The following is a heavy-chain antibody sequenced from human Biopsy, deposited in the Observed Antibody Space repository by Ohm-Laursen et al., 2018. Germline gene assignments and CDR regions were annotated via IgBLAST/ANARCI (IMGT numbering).Heavy chain of an antibody. Sequence: SLRLSCAAYGFSFSTSGMHWVRQAPGKGLEWVAVISDDARNKYYVDSVKGRFIISRDNSKNTLYLQMNSLRAEDTAVFYCVKDRGAAGTDYYYGMDVWGQGTTVTVSS. CDR3: VKDRGAAGTDYYYGMDV. CDR1: GFSFSTSG. J-gene: IGHJ6*01. CDR2: ISDDARNK. D-gene: IGHD6-13*01. V-gene: IGHV3-30*18.